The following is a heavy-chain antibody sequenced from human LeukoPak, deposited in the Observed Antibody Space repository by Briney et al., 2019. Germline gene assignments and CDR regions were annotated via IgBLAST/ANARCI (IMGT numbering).Heavy chain of an antibody. J-gene: IGHJ4*02. D-gene: IGHD5-18*01. V-gene: IGHV3-23*01. Sequence: QTGGSLRLSCAASGSTFSSYAMSWVRQAPGKGLEWVSAISGSGGSTYDADSVKGRFTISRDNSKNTLYLQMNSLRAEDTAEYYCARVRGYSYGSLDFWGQGTLVTVSS. CDR2: ISGSGGST. CDR1: GSTFSSYA. CDR3: ARVRGYSYGSLDF.